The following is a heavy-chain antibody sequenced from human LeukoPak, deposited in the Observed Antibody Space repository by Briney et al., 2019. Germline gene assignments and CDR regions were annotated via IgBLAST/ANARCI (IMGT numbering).Heavy chain of an antibody. CDR3: AAHRPPIAAAENNWFDP. V-gene: IGHV4-4*02. CDR2: INHSGST. Sequence: SGTLSLTCAVSGGSISSSNWWSWVRQPPGKGLEWIGEINHSGSTNYNPSLKSRVTISVDTSKNQFSLKLSSVTAADTAVYYCAAHRPPIAAAENNWFDPWGQGTLVTVSS. J-gene: IGHJ5*02. D-gene: IGHD6-13*01. CDR1: GGSISSSNW.